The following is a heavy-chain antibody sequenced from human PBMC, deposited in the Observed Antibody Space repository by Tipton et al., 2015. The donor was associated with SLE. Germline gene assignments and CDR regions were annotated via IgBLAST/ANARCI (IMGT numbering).Heavy chain of an antibody. J-gene: IGHJ4*02. Sequence: TLSLTCTVSRASFSVASSYWCWIRQPAGKGLEWIGQIFTRGSTNYNPSLKSRVTISLATSKNQLSLKMSSVTAADTAVYYCASFPLGLRPPLYWGQGALVTVSS. D-gene: IGHD4-17*01. CDR2: IFTRGST. CDR3: ASFPLGLRPPLY. V-gene: IGHV4-61*09. CDR1: RASFSVASSY.